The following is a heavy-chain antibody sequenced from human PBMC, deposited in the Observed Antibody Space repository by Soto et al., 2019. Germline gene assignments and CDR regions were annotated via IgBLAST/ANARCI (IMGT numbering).Heavy chain of an antibody. V-gene: IGHV4-39*01. CDR2: IYYSGST. CDR1: GGSISSSSYY. D-gene: IGHD4-17*01. Sequence: SETLSLTCTVSGGSISSSSYYWGWIRQPPGKGLEWIGSIYYSGSTYYNPSLKSRVTISVDTSKNQFSLKLSSVTAADTAVYYCARLGRHYGRDYWGQGTLVTVSS. CDR3: ARLGRHYGRDY. J-gene: IGHJ4*02.